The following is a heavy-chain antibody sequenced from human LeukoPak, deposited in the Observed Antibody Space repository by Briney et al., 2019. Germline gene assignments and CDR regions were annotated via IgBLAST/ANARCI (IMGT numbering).Heavy chain of an antibody. CDR1: GFTFSSYG. J-gene: IGHJ4*02. CDR2: ISYDGSNK. V-gene: IGHV3-30*18. CDR3: AKGGEQQLEYFDY. Sequence: GGSLRLSCAASGFTFSSYGMHWVRQAPGKGLEWVAVISYDGSNKYYADSVKGRVTISRDNSKNTLYLQMNSLRAEDTAVYYCAKGGEQQLEYFDYWGQGTLVTVSS. D-gene: IGHD6-13*01.